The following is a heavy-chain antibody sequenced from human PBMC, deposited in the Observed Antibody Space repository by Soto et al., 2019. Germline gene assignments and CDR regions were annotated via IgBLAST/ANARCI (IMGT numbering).Heavy chain of an antibody. Sequence: PSETLSLTCAVYGGSFSGYYWSWIRQPPGKGLEWIGEINHSGSTNYNPSLKSRVTISVDTSKNQFSLKLSSVTAADTAVYYCARNLEEVLWFGQLSHLAYWGQGTLVTVSS. D-gene: IGHD3-10*01. V-gene: IGHV4-34*01. CDR3: ARNLEEVLWFGQLSHLAY. CDR1: GGSFSGYY. CDR2: INHSGST. J-gene: IGHJ4*02.